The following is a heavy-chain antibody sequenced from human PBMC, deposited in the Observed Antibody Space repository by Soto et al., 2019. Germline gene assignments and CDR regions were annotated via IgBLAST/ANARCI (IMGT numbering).Heavy chain of an antibody. V-gene: IGHV3-30-3*01. Sequence: GGSLRLSCAASGFTFRNFVIHWVRQAPGKGLEWVTVISKGGSNLYFADSVKGRFTISRDNSKNTLYLQMNSLRSEDTAVYYCAREVEYTSAFGISSSFDYWGQGTLVTVSS. D-gene: IGHD6-19*01. CDR1: GFTFRNFV. CDR3: AREVEYTSAFGISSSFDY. J-gene: IGHJ4*02. CDR2: ISKGGSNL.